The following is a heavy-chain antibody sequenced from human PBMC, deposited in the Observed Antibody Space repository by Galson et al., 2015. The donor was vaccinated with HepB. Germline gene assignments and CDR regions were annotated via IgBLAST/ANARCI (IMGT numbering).Heavy chain of an antibody. J-gene: IGHJ3*02. CDR2: ISAYDRYT. Sequence: SVKVSCKASGYTFSSFSITWVRQAPGQGLEWMGWISAYDRYTNYAQKFQGRVTMTRDTSISTAYMELSRLRSDDTAVYFCAPAGAGDAFDIWGQGTMVTVSS. CDR1: GYTFSSFS. V-gene: IGHV1-18*01. D-gene: IGHD7-27*01. CDR3: APAGAGDAFDI.